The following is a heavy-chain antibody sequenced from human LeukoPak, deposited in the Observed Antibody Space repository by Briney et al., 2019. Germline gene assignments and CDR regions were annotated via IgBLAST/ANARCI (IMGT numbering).Heavy chain of an antibody. CDR1: GYTFTGYY. V-gene: IGHV1-2*06. CDR2: INPNSGGT. J-gene: IGHJ4*02. CDR3: AITQYDILTGYYQPLFDY. D-gene: IGHD3-9*01. Sequence: ASVKVSCKASGYTFTGYYMHWVRQAPGQGLEWMVRINPNSGGTNYAQKFQGRVTMTRDTSISTAYMELSRLRSDDTAVYYCAITQYDILTGYYQPLFDYWGQGTLVTVSS.